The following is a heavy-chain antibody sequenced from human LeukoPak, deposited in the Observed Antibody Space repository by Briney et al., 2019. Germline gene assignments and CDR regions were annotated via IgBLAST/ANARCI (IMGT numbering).Heavy chain of an antibody. V-gene: IGHV4-34*01. D-gene: IGHD7-27*01. Sequence: SETLSLTCAVYGGSFSGYYWSWIRQPPGKGLEWIGEINHSGSTNYNLSLKSRVTISVDTSKNQFSLKLSSVTAADTAVYYCARGRRGWGFDYWGQGTLVTVSS. CDR3: ARGRRGWGFDY. CDR1: GGSFSGYY. CDR2: INHSGST. J-gene: IGHJ4*02.